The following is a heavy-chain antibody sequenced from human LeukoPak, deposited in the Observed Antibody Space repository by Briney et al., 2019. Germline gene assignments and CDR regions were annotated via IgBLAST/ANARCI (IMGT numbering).Heavy chain of an antibody. J-gene: IGHJ5*02. V-gene: IGHV4-31*03. Sequence: SQTLSLTCTVSGGSISSGGYYWSWIRQHPGTGLEWIGYIYYSGSTYCNPSLKSRVTISVDTSKNQFSLKLSSVTAADTAVYYCARDARGTGSNVWGSYRLDWFDPWGQGTLVTVSS. CDR3: ARDARGTGSNVWGSYRLDWFDP. CDR1: GGSISSGGYY. D-gene: IGHD3-16*01. CDR2: IYYSGST.